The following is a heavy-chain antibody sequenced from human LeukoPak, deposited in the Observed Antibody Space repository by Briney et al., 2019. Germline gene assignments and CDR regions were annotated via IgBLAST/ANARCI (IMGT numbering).Heavy chain of an antibody. CDR1: GATFSSYA. Sequence: SVKVSCTASGATFSSYAISWVRQAPGQGLEWMGGFIPIFGGAKYAQKFKGRLTITTDDSTSTTYMELSSLTSEDTAVYYCARHLRRGGDFDYWGQGTLVTVSS. CDR3: ARHLRRGGDFDY. V-gene: IGHV1-69*05. J-gene: IGHJ4*02. D-gene: IGHD2-15*01. CDR2: FIPIFGGA.